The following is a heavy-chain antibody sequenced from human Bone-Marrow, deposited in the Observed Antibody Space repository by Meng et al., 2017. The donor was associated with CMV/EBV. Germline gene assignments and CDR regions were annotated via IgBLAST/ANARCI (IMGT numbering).Heavy chain of an antibody. Sequence: YTFTSYDINWVRQATGQGLEWMGWMNPNSGNTGYAQKFQGRVTMTRNTSISTAYMELSSLRSEDTAVYYCAREYCSSTSCYEVWFDPWGQGTLVTVSS. J-gene: IGHJ5*02. D-gene: IGHD2-2*01. CDR2: MNPNSGNT. CDR3: AREYCSSTSCYEVWFDP. CDR1: YTFTSYD. V-gene: IGHV1-8*01.